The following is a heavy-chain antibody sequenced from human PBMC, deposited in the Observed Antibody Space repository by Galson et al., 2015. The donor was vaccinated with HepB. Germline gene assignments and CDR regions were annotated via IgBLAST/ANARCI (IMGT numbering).Heavy chain of an antibody. V-gene: IGHV3-30*18. J-gene: IGHJ4*02. Sequence: SLRLSCAASGFTFSSYGMHWVRQAPGKGLEWVAVISYDGSNKYYADSVKGRFTISRDNSKNTLYLQMNSLRAEDTAVYYCAKDLYYYDSSGYQEAPDFDYWGQGTLVTV. CDR2: ISYDGSNK. CDR1: GFTFSSYG. CDR3: AKDLYYYDSSGYQEAPDFDY. D-gene: IGHD3-22*01.